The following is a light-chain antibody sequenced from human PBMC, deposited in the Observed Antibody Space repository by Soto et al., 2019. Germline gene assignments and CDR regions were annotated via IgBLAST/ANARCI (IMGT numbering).Light chain of an antibody. V-gene: IGLV2-11*01. CDR2: DVS. CDR1: SSDVGGYKY. J-gene: IGLJ2*01. CDR3: CSYAGRSPVV. Sequence: QSALTQPRSVSGSPGQSVTISCTGTSSDVGGYKYVSWYQQHPGKVPNLIIYDVSERPSGVPDRFSGSKSGNTASLSISGLQAEDEADYYCCSYAGRSPVVFGGGTKLTVL.